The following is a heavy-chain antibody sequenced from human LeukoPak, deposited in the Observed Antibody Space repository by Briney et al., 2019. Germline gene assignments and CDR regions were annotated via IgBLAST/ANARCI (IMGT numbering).Heavy chain of an antibody. J-gene: IGHJ4*02. CDR1: GFTFSSYA. CDR2: ISSSSSYI. D-gene: IGHD3-22*01. V-gene: IGHV3-21*01. CDR3: ARDDSSGPTLDY. Sequence: TGGSLRLSCAASGFTFSSYAMSWVRQAPGKGLEWVSSISSSSSYIYYADSVKGRFTISRDNAKNSLYLQMNSLRAEDTAVYYCARDDSSGPTLDYWGQGTLVTVSS.